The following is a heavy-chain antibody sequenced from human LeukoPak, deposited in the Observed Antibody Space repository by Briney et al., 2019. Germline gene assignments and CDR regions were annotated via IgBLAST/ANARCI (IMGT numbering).Heavy chain of an antibody. J-gene: IGHJ4*02. CDR3: VSAYGGLLDY. V-gene: IGHV3-48*03. CDR1: GFTFSTYE. D-gene: IGHD3-16*01. Sequence: PEGSLRLSCAASGFTFSTYEMNWVRQVPGKGLEWVSYISGSGTTIYYADSVKGRFAISRDNTKNSMYLQMNSLRAEDTAVYYCVSAYGGLLDYWGQGTLVTVSS. CDR2: ISGSGTTI.